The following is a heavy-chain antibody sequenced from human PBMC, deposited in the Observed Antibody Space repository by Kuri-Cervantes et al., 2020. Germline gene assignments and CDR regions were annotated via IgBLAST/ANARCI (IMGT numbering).Heavy chain of an antibody. CDR2: ITSSGGFM. D-gene: IGHD2-15*01. Sequence: GESLKIYCAASGFTFSSYEMNWVRQAPGKGLEWVSYITSSGGFMFYADSVKGRFTISRDNAKNSLYLEMNSLRAEDTAVYYCARDFHISSWYWVVWGQGTLVTVSS. CDR1: GFTFSSYE. J-gene: IGHJ4*02. CDR3: ARDFHISSWYWVV. V-gene: IGHV3-48*03.